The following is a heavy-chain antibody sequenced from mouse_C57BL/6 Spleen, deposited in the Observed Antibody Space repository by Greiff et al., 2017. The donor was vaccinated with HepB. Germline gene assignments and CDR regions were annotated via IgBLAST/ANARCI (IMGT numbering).Heavy chain of an antibody. V-gene: IGHV5-17*01. Sequence: EVNVVESGGGLVKPGGSLKLSCAASGFTFSDYGMHWVRQAPEKGLEWVAYISSGSSTIYYADTVKGRFTISRDNAKNTLFLQMTSLRSEDTAMYYCARQTTVVAYYFDYWGQGTTLTVSS. J-gene: IGHJ2*01. CDR3: ARQTTVVAYYFDY. D-gene: IGHD1-1*01. CDR2: ISSGSSTI. CDR1: GFTFSDYG.